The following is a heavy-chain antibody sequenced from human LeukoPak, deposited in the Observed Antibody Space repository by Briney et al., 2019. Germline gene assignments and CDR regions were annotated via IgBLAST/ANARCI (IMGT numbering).Heavy chain of an antibody. J-gene: IGHJ4*02. V-gene: IGHV4-59*01. CDR2: IYYSGST. Sequence: SETLSLTCTVSGGSISSYYWSWIRQPPGKGLEWIGYIYYSGSTNYNPSLKSRVTISVDTSKNQFSLKLSSVTAAGTAVYYCARGNSGSYPLNYWGQGTLVTVSS. CDR3: ARGNSGSYPLNY. D-gene: IGHD1-26*01. CDR1: GGSISSYY.